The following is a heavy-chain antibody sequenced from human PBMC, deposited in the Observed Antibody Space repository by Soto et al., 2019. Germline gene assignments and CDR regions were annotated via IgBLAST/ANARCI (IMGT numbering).Heavy chain of an antibody. CDR2: TRNRGHGYAT. J-gene: IGHJ4*02. V-gene: IGHV3-73*01. CDR3: TRHDPSGHSDY. Sequence: LSCAASGLKVSTSAMHWDRQFSGKGLEWVGRTRNRGHGYATEYAASVKGRFTISRDNSKNTAYLQMNSLKTDDTAVYYCTRHDPSGHSDYWGQGTLVTVSS. CDR1: GLKVSTSA.